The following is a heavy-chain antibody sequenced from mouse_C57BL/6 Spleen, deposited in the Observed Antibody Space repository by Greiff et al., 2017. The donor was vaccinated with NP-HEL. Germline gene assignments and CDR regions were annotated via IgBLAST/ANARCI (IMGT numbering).Heavy chain of an antibody. CDR2: ISYSGST. Sequence: EVQRVESGPGLAKPSQTLSLTCSVTGYSITSYYWNWIRKFPGNKLEYMGYISYSGSTYYNPSLKSRISITRDTSKNQYYLQLNSVTTEDTATYYCARGDYYGSTLAYWGQGTLVTVSA. CDR3: ARGDYYGSTLAY. J-gene: IGHJ3*01. CDR1: GYSITSYY. V-gene: IGHV3-8*01. D-gene: IGHD1-1*01.